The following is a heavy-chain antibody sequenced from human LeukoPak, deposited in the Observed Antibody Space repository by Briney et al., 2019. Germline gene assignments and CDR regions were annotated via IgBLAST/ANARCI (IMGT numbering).Heavy chain of an antibody. CDR2: IYSGGST. CDR1: GFTVSSNY. CDR3: TTGGIAAAGGDFDY. V-gene: IGHV3-53*01. Sequence: GGSLRLSCAASGFTVSSNYMSWVRQAPGKGLEWVSVIYSGGSTYYADSVKGRFTISRDNSKNTLYLQMNSLKTEDTAVYYCTTGGIAAAGGDFDYWGQGTLVTVSS. D-gene: IGHD6-13*01. J-gene: IGHJ4*02.